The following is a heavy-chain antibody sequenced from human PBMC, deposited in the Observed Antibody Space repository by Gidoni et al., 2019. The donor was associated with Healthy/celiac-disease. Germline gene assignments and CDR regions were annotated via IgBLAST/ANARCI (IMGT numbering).Heavy chain of an antibody. Sequence: QVQLQQWGAGLLNPSETLSLTCAVYGGSFSGYYCCWIRQPPGQGRVWIGEITHRGRTNYNPSLKSRVTISVYTSKNQFSLKLSSVTAADTAVYYCARRRYFDYWGQGTLVTVSS. V-gene: IGHV4-34*01. CDR2: ITHRGRT. CDR3: ARRRYFDY. CDR1: GGSFSGYY. J-gene: IGHJ4*02.